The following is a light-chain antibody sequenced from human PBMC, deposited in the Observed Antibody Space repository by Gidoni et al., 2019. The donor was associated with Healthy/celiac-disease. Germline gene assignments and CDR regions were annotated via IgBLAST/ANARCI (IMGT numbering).Light chain of an antibody. J-gene: IGKJ4*01. CDR2: AAS. V-gene: IGKV1-39*01. CDR1: QSLSSY. Sequence: DIQRTQSPSSLSASVGDRVTITCRASQSLSSYLNWYQQQPGQAPKLLIYAASSLQSGVPSRFSGSGSGTDVTLTISSLQPEDFSTYFCQQSYSTLTFGGGTKVEIK. CDR3: QQSYSTLT.